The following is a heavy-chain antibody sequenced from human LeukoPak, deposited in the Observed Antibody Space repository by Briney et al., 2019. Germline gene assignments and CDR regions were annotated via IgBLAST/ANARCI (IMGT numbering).Heavy chain of an antibody. Sequence: ASVKVSCKASGYTFTGYYMHWVRQAPGQGLEWMGWIYPNSGGTYSAQKFQGWVTMTRDTSISTAYMELSRLTSDDTAVYYCARANALYCSSTTCLFDYWGQGTLVTVSS. D-gene: IGHD2-2*01. V-gene: IGHV1-2*04. CDR2: IYPNSGGT. CDR3: ARANALYCSSTTCLFDY. J-gene: IGHJ4*02. CDR1: GYTFTGYY.